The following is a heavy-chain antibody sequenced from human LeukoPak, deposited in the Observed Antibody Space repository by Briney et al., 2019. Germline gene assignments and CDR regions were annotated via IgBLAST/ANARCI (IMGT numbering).Heavy chain of an antibody. J-gene: IGHJ4*02. CDR1: GGSISSHNW. V-gene: IGHV4-4*02. Sequence: SETLSPTCAVSGGSISSHNWWSWVRQPPGRGLEWIGEIYHSGSTNYNPSLKSRVTISVDKSKNQFSLKLNSVTAADTAVYYCAPLGYCSGDDCHRPYWGQGALVTVSS. D-gene: IGHD2-15*01. CDR3: APLGYCSGDDCHRPY. CDR2: IYHSGST.